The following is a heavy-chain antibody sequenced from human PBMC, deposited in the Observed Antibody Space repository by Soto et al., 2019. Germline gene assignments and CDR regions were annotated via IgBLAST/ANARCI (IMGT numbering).Heavy chain of an antibody. D-gene: IGHD3-10*01. CDR3: ARMAASGSLNWFDP. CDR2: MNPGSGNT. V-gene: IGHV1-8*01. Sequence: GASVKVSCKASGYTFTNYEINWVRQAIGQGLEWMGWMNPGSGNTDYAHKFQGRVTMTKNISISTAYMELSRLGSDDTAIYYCARMAASGSLNWFDPWGQGTLVT. CDR1: GYTFTNYE. J-gene: IGHJ5*02.